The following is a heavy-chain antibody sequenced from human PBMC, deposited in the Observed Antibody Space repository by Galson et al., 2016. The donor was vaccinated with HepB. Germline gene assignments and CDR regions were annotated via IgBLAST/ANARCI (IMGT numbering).Heavy chain of an antibody. Sequence: TLSLTCTVSGGSISSADYYWSWIRQHAGKGLEWIGYIYYSGSTYYNPSLKSRVTMSIDTSKNQFSLKMTSVTAADTAVYYCARGYSYGGGIYWGRGTLVTGAS. J-gene: IGHJ1*01. CDR2: IYYSGST. CDR3: ARGYSYGGGIY. V-gene: IGHV4-31*03. D-gene: IGHD5-18*01. CDR1: GGSISSADYY.